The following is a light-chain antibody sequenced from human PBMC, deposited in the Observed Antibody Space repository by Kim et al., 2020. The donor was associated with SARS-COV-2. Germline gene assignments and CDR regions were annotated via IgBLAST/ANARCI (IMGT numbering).Light chain of an antibody. CDR1: QRLNSN. CDR2: AAS. Sequence: EIVMTQSPATLSVSPGERATLSCRASQRLNSNLAWYQQKPGQAPRLLIYAASTRATGIPARFSGSGTATEFTLTISSLRSEDFAVYYWQQYNDWPTFGQGTKVDIK. V-gene: IGKV3-15*01. J-gene: IGKJ1*01. CDR3: QQYNDWPT.